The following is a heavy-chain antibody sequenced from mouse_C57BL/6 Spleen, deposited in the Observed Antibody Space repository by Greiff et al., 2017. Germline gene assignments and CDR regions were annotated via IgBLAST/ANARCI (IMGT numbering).Heavy chain of an antibody. J-gene: IGHJ1*03. V-gene: IGHV5-4*03. Sequence: DVKLVESGGGLVKPGGSLKLSCAASGFTFSSYAMSWVRQTPEKRLEWVATISDGGSYTYYPDNVKGRFTISRDNAKNNLYLQMSHLKSEDTAMYYCASADGYYLHWYFDVWGTGTTVTVSS. CDR1: GFTFSSYA. CDR3: ASADGYYLHWYFDV. D-gene: IGHD2-3*01. CDR2: ISDGGSYT.